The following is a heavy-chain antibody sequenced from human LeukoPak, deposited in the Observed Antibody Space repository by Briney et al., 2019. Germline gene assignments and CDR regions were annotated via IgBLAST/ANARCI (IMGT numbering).Heavy chain of an antibody. V-gene: IGHV3-49*03. J-gene: IGHJ3*02. CDR3: TRGFSQRYSGSILSFDI. D-gene: IGHD1-26*01. CDR2: IRSKTYGGTA. CDR1: GFTFSDYY. Sequence: PGGSLRLSCAASGFTFSDYYMSWIRQAPGKGREWVGFIRSKTYGGTAEYAASVKGRFTISRDDPKTIAYLQMNSLKTEDTAVYYCTRGFSQRYSGSILSFDIWGQGTMVTVSS.